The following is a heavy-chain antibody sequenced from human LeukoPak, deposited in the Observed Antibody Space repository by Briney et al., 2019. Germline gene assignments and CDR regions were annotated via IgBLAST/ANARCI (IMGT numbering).Heavy chain of an antibody. V-gene: IGHV3-23*01. CDR3: AKCMSESGVCLNFDH. D-gene: IGHD2-8*02. CDR1: GFAFSTYA. J-gene: IGHJ4*02. Sequence: GGFLRLSCEASGFAFSTYAMSWVRQAPGKGLQWVSGISSSDGGSYYTGSVEGRFAISRDNSKNTVYLQMNNLRAEDTAVYYCAKCMSESGVCLNFDHWGQGTLVAVSS. CDR2: ISSSDGGS.